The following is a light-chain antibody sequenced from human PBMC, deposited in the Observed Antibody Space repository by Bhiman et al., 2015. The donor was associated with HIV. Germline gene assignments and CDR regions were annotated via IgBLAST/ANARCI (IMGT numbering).Light chain of an antibody. J-gene: IGLJ2*01. CDR1: SSDVGGYNY. Sequence: QSALTQPASVSGSPGQSITISCTGTSSDVGGYNYVSWYLQHPGKAPKLMIYDVSNRPSGVSNRFSGSKSGNTASLTISGLQAEDEADYYCCSYAGSSTFVVFGGGTKLTVL. CDR2: DVS. CDR3: CSYAGSSTFVV. V-gene: IGLV2-14*03.